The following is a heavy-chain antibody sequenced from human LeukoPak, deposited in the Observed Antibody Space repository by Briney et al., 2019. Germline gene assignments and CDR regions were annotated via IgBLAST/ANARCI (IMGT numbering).Heavy chain of an antibody. D-gene: IGHD4-23*01. V-gene: IGHV3-23*01. CDR1: GFTFSYSA. J-gene: IGHJ4*02. CDR3: ARDYGGNSGSFGY. Sequence: PGGSLRLSCAASGFTFSYSAMSWVRQAPGKGLEWVSAISGSGGSTYYADSVKGRFTISRDNAKNSLYLQMNSLRAEDTAVYYCARDYGGNSGSFGYWGQGTLVTVSS. CDR2: ISGSGGST.